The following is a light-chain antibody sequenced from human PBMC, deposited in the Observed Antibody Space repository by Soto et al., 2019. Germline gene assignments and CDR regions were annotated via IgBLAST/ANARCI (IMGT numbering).Light chain of an antibody. V-gene: IGKV1-39*01. CDR3: QQSYSTPRT. CDR1: QSISNS. Sequence: DIQMTQSPSSLSASVGDRVTITCQSSQSISNSLNWYQQKPGMAPKLLIYAASSLQSGVPSRFSGSGSGTDFTLTISSLQPEDFATYYCQQSYSTPRTFGQGTKVDIK. J-gene: IGKJ1*01. CDR2: AAS.